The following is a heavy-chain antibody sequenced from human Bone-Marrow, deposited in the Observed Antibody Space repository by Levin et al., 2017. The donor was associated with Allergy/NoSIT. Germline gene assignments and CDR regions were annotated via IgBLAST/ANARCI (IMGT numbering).Heavy chain of an antibody. CDR1: GFSLTTSGVG. D-gene: IGHD3-3*01. CDR2: IFGDDNK. J-gene: IGHJ2*01. Sequence: SGPTLVKPTQTLTLTCTFSGFSLTTSGVGVGWIRQPPGKALEWLVIIFGDDNKTYSPSLRSRLTITKDTSTNQVVLTMTNMDPVDTATYYCVRRVDPFGEVKGEWNFHRWGRGTLVTVSP. V-gene: IGHV2-5*02. CDR3: VRRVDPFGEVKGEWNFHR.